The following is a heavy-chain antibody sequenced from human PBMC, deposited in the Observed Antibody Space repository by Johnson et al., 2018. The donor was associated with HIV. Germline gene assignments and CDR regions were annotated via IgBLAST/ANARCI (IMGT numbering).Heavy chain of an antibody. Sequence: VQLVESGGGVIRPGGSLRLSCAASGFTFNDYGMSWVRQAPGKGLEWVSGINWNGANTRYADSVKGRFTISRDNVKNSLYLQMSSLRAEDTAFYYCARDLGGAGGFDIWGQGTMVTVSS. J-gene: IGHJ3*02. V-gene: IGHV3-20*04. CDR2: INWNGANT. CDR1: GFTFNDYG. CDR3: ARDLGGAGGFDI. D-gene: IGHD1-26*01.